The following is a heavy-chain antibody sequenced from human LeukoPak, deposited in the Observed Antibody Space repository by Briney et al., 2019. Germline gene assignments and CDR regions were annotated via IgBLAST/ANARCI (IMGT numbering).Heavy chain of an antibody. J-gene: IGHJ6*03. CDR2: INPNSGDT. D-gene: IGHD3-10*01. CDR1: GYTFTGYY. Sequence: GASVKVSCKASGYTFTGYYIHWVRQAPGQGLEWMGWINPNSGDTNYAQKFEGRVTMTRDTSISTAYMDLSRLISDDTAVYYCARDWRGYYYYLDVWGKGTTVTVSS. CDR3: ARDWRGYYYYLDV. V-gene: IGHV1-2*02.